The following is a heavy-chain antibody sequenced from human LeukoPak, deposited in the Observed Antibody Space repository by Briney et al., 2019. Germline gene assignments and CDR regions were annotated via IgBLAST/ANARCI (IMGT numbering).Heavy chain of an antibody. V-gene: IGHV1-46*01. Sequence: ASVKVSCKASGYTFTSYYTHWVRQAPGQGLEWMGIINPSGGSTSYAQKFQGRVTMTRDTSTSTVYMELSSLRSEDTAVYYCARDLYYYDSSGSRLLGYWGQGTLVTVSS. J-gene: IGHJ4*02. D-gene: IGHD3-22*01. CDR2: INPSGGST. CDR3: ARDLYYYDSSGSRLLGY. CDR1: GYTFTSYY.